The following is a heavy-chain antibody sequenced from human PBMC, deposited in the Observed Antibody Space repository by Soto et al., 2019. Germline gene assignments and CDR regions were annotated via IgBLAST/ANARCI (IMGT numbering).Heavy chain of an antibody. D-gene: IGHD6-6*01. J-gene: IGHJ6*02. CDR1: GYTFTSYD. V-gene: IGHV1-2*04. CDR3: ARDHIAARLFFSDYYYYGMDV. Sequence: ASVKVSCKASGYTFTSYDINWVRQATGQGIEWMGLINPNSGGTNYAQMFQGWVTMTRDTSISTAYIELSRLRSDDTAVYYCARDHIAARLFFSDYYYYGMDVWGQGTTVTVSS. CDR2: INPNSGGT.